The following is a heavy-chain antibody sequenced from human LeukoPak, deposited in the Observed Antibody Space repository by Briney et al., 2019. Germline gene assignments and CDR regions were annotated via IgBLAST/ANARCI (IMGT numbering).Heavy chain of an antibody. D-gene: IGHD3-9*01. CDR3: ARDDLGILRYFDWSHDAFDI. J-gene: IGHJ3*02. Sequence: PGGSLRLSCAASGFTFSSYSMNWVRQAPGKGLEWVSSISSSSSYIHYADSVKGRFTISRDNAKNSLYLQMNSLRAEDTAVYYCARDDLGILRYFDWSHDAFDIWGQGTMVTVSS. CDR2: ISSSSSYI. CDR1: GFTFSSYS. V-gene: IGHV3-21*01.